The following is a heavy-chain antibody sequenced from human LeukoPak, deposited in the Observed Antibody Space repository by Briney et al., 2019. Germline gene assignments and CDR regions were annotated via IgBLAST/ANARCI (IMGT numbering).Heavy chain of an antibody. CDR3: ARHAPEYYGSGSYLGY. CDR1: GGSISSSSYY. Sequence: PSETLSLTCTVSGGSISSSSYYWGWIRQPPGKGLEWIGSIYYSGSTYYSPSLKSRVTISVDTSKNQFSLKLSSVTAADTAVYYCARHAPEYYGSGSYLGYWGQGALVTVSS. D-gene: IGHD3-10*01. J-gene: IGHJ4*02. V-gene: IGHV4-39*01. CDR2: IYYSGST.